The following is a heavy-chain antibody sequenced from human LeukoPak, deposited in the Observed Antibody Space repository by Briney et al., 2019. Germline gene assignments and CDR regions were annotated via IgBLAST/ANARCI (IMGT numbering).Heavy chain of an antibody. J-gene: IGHJ4*02. D-gene: IGHD4-23*01. CDR1: GFTFSSYA. V-gene: IGHV3-23*01. Sequence: GGSLRLSCAASGFTFSSYAMSWVRQAPGKGLEWVSAISDSGGSSYYADSVKGRFTISRDNAKTSLFLQMNSLRIDDTAMYYCTRTVNSASDFWGQGTLVTVSS. CDR3: TRTVNSASDF. CDR2: ISDSGGSS.